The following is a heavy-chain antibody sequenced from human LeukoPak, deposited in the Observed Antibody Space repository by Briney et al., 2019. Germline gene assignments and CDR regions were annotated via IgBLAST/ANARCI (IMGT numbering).Heavy chain of an antibody. D-gene: IGHD6-6*01. V-gene: IGHV4-34*01. CDR1: GGSFSGYY. CDR3: ARVLGPKHVPAYYFDY. Sequence: SETLSLTCAVYGGSFSGYYWSWIRQPPGKGLEWIGEINHSGSTNYNPSLKSRVTISVDTSKNQFSLELSSVTAADTAVYYCARVLGPKHVPAYYFDYWGQGTLVTVSS. CDR2: INHSGST. J-gene: IGHJ4*02.